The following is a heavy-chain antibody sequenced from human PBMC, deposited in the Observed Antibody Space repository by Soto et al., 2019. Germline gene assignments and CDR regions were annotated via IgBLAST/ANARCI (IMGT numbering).Heavy chain of an antibody. J-gene: IGHJ4*02. CDR2: ITSSSSYT. CDR1: GSSFRDYY. V-gene: IGHV3-11*06. CDR3: AKDLREMATNTPDY. Sequence: KSGGSLRLSCAASGSSFRDYYMSWVRQSPGKGLEWLSYITSSSSYTHYADSVKGRFTISRDNSKNSVYLQMNSLRGEDTAVYYCAKDLREMATNTPDYWGQGTLVTVSS. D-gene: IGHD5-12*01.